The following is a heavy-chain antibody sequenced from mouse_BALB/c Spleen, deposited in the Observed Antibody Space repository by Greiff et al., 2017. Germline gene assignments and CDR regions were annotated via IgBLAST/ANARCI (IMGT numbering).Heavy chain of an antibody. D-gene: IGHD2-4*01. J-gene: IGHJ4*01. V-gene: IGHV2-9*02. CDR1: GFSLTSYG. CDR3: ARGDYDEGGAMDY. CDR2: IWAGGST. Sequence: VKLVESGPGLVAPSQSLSITCTVSGFSLTSYGVHWVRQPPGKGLEWLGVIWAGGSTNYNSALMSRLSISKDNSKSQVFLKMNSLQTDDTAMYYCARGDYDEGGAMDYWGQGTSVTVSS.